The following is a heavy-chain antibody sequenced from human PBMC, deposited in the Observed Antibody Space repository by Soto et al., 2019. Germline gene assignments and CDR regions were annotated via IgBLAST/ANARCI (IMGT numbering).Heavy chain of an antibody. CDR1: GGSISSGDYY. CDR2: IYYSGST. J-gene: IGHJ6*02. Sequence: QVQLQESGPGLVKPSQTLSLTCTVSGGSISSGDYYWSWIRQPPGKGLEWIGYIYYSGSTYYNPSLKSRVTISVDTSKNQFSLKLSSVTAADTAVYYCARGYSSSWYVGCYYYGMDVWGQGTTVTVSS. D-gene: IGHD6-13*01. CDR3: ARGYSSSWYVGCYYYGMDV. V-gene: IGHV4-30-4*01.